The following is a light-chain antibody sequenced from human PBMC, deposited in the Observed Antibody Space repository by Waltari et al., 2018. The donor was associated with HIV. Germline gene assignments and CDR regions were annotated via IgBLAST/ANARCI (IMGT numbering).Light chain of an antibody. J-gene: IGLJ3*02. CDR1: TGAVTSVYY. Sequence: QTVVTQEPSLTVSPGGTVTVTCASNTGAVTSVYYPNWFQQKPGQAPRPLIYNTNNRHSWTPARFSGALLGGKAVLTLSGVQPEDEADYYCLLYYKNFRVFGGGTKLTVL. CDR3: LLYYKNFRV. V-gene: IGLV7-43*01. CDR2: NTN.